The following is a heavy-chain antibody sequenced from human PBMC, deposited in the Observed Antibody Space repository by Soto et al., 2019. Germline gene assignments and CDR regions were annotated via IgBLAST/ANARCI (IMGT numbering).Heavy chain of an antibody. D-gene: IGHD3-3*01. CDR3: ARRKGYDFWSAQNAFDI. CDR2: IIPIFGTA. V-gene: IGHV1-69*13. CDR1: GGTFSSYA. J-gene: IGHJ3*02. Sequence: SVKVSCEDFGGTFSSYAISWVRQAPGQGLEWMGGIIPIFGTANYAQKFQGRVTITADESTSTAYMELSSLRSEDTAVYYCARRKGYDFWSAQNAFDIWGQGTMVTVSS.